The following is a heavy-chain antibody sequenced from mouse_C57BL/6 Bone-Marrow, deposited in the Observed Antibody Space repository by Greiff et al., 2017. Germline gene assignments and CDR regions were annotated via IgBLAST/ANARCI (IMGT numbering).Heavy chain of an antibody. V-gene: IGHV1-9*01. Sequence: VQLQESGAELMKPGASVKLSCKATGYTFTGYWLEWVKQRPGHGLEWIGEILPGSGSTNSNEKFKGKATFTADTSSNTAYMQLSSLTTEDSAIYYCARPPTVLAPFYAMDYWGQGTSVTVSS. CDR2: ILPGSGST. CDR3: ARPPTVLAPFYAMDY. CDR1: GYTFTGYW. J-gene: IGHJ4*01. D-gene: IGHD1-1*01.